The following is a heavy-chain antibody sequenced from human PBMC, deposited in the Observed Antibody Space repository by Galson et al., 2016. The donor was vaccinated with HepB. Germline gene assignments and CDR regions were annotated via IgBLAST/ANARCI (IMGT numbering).Heavy chain of an antibody. V-gene: IGHV3-23*01. J-gene: IGHJ5*02. CDR1: GFAFNTYA. CDR3: AKANIIMVTLGIYLDT. Sequence: SLRLSCATSGFAFNTYAMNWVRQAPGKGLEWVAGVSGHAGSTYYADSVKGRFAISRDNSKNTLFLQMNGLRADDTAVYYCAKANIIMVTLGIYLDTWGPETLVTVSS. D-gene: IGHD2/OR15-2a*01. CDR2: VSGHAGST.